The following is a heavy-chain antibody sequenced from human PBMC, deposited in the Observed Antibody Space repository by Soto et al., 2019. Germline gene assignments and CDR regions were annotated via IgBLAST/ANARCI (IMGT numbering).Heavy chain of an antibody. CDR3: AHRMIPLWPGAAFASHDHFDY. CDR2: IYWNDDK. J-gene: IGHJ4*02. Sequence: SGPTLVNPTQTLTLTCTFSGFSLSTSGVGVGWIRQPPGKALEWLALIYWNDDKRYSPSLKSRLTITKDTSKNQVVLTMTNMDPVDTATYSCAHRMIPLWPGAAFASHDHFDYWGQGTLVTVSS. D-gene: IGHD5-18*01. V-gene: IGHV2-5*01. CDR1: GFSLSTSGVG.